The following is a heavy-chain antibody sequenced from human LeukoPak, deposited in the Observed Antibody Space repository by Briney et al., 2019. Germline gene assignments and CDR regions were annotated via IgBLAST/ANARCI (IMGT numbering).Heavy chain of an antibody. V-gene: IGHV3-7*01. CDR3: ARVKKTPYLYSSGWYGWFDP. Sequence: PGESLRLSCAASGLSFSAHWMTWVRQAPGKGLEWVANINEDGSLTYYVDSVKGRFTISRDNTKTSLYLQMNTLRAEDTAVYYCARVKKTPYLYSSGWYGWFDPWGQGTLVTVSS. D-gene: IGHD6-19*01. CDR1: GLSFSAHW. CDR2: INEDGSLT. J-gene: IGHJ5*02.